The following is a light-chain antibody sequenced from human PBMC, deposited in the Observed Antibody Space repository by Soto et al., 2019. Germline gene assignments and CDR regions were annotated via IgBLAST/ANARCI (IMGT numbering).Light chain of an antibody. CDR3: QQRSNWLIT. CDR2: DAS. J-gene: IGKJ5*01. V-gene: IGKV3-11*01. CDR1: QSVSSY. Sequence: EKVLTQSPATVSLYTGERATLSCRASQSVSSYLAWYQQKPGQAPRLLIYDASNRATGIPARFSGSGSGTDFTLTISSLEPEDFAVYYCQQRSNWLITFGQGTRLEI.